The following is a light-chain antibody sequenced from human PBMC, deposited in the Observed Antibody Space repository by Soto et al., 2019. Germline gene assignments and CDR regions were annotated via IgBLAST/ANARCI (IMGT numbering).Light chain of an antibody. CDR2: SNS. CDR3: AAWDGGLNDYI. Sequence: QSVLTQPPSTSGTPGQGVTMSCSGSNSNIGSNAVNWYQHRPGTAPKLLIYSNSQRPSGVPDRFSGSKSGTSASLAISGLQSDDEADYYCAAWDGGLNDYIFGPGTKVTVL. CDR1: NSNIGSNA. J-gene: IGLJ1*01. V-gene: IGLV1-44*01.